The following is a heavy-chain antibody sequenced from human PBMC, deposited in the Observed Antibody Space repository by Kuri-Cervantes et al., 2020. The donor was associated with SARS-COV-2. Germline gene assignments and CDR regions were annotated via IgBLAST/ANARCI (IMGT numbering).Heavy chain of an antibody. J-gene: IGHJ6*02. Sequence: ASVKVSCKTSGYNFPGYYIHWVRQAPGQGLEWMGWISAYNGNTNYAQKLQGRVTMTTDTSTSTAYMELRSLRSDDTAVYYCARGVQLWLSDRPVNPVRYGMDVWGQGTTVTVSS. CDR2: ISAYNGNT. V-gene: IGHV1-18*04. D-gene: IGHD5-18*01. CDR1: GYNFPGYY. CDR3: ARGVQLWLSDRPVNPVRYGMDV.